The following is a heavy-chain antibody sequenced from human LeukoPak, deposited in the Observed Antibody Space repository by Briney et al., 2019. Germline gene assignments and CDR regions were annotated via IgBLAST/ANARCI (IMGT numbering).Heavy chain of an antibody. Sequence: GGSLRLSCAASGFTFSSYGMHWVRQAPGKGLEWVSTISGSGGSTYYADSVKGRFTISRDNSKNTLYPQMNSLRAEDTAVYYCAKRSFCSSTSCYEDQWGQGTLVTVSS. D-gene: IGHD2-2*01. J-gene: IGHJ4*02. V-gene: IGHV3-23*01. CDR3: AKRSFCSSTSCYEDQ. CDR2: ISGSGGST. CDR1: GFTFSSYG.